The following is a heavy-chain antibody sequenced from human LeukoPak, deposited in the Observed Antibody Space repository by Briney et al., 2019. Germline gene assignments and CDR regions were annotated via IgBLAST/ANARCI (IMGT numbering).Heavy chain of an antibody. Sequence: PGGSLRLSCAASGFTFSSYAMSWVRQAPGKGLEWVSTISGSGGSTNHADSVKGRFTISRDSYKNTPYLQMNSLRAEDAAVYYCAKAPVTTCSGAYCYPFDYWGQGTLVTVSS. CDR1: GFTFSSYA. CDR3: AKAPVTTCSGAYCYPFDY. CDR2: ISGSGGST. J-gene: IGHJ4*02. D-gene: IGHD2-15*01. V-gene: IGHV3-23*01.